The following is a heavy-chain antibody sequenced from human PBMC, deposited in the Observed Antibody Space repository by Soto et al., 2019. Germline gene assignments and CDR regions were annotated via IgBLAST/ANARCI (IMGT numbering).Heavy chain of an antibody. CDR3: AHRSYSNPVDS. V-gene: IGHV2-5*01. Sequence: QITLKESGPTLVKPTQTLTLTCTFSGFSLITLGVGVGWIRQSPGKALEWLALIYWNDDGRYSPSLESRLTVTKDTSKNQVVLTMTNMDPVDTGTYYCAHRSYSNPVDSWGQGTLVTVSS. D-gene: IGHD4-4*01. CDR2: IYWNDDG. J-gene: IGHJ4*02. CDR1: GFSLITLGVG.